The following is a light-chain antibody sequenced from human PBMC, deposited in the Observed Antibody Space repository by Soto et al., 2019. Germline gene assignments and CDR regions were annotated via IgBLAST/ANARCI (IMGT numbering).Light chain of an antibody. CDR3: SSYRTTSVV. V-gene: IGLV2-14*03. CDR2: DVS. J-gene: IGLJ2*01. CDR1: SSDVGRYNY. Sequence: QSALTQPASVSASPGHSITISCTGTSSDVGRYNYVSWYQQHPGKAPKLLIYDVSYRPSGVSDRFSGSKSGNTASLTISGLQAEDEADYYCSSYRTTSVVFGGGTKLTVL.